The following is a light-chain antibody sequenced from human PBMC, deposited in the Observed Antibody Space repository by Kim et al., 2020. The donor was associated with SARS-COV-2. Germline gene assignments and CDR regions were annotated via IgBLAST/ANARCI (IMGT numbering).Light chain of an antibody. CDR3: QQSYGLPIT. CDR1: QSMSNY. Sequence: ASVGDRVIITCRASQSMSNYLNWYQKNPGKAPKVLIYGASSLQSGVPSRFSGSGSGTDFTLIINSLQPEDFGTYYCQQSYGLPITFGQGTRLEIK. J-gene: IGKJ5*01. V-gene: IGKV1-39*01. CDR2: GAS.